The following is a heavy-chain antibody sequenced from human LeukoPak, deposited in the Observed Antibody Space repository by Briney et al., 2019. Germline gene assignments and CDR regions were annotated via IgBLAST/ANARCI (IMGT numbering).Heavy chain of an antibody. V-gene: IGHV1-69*06. J-gene: IGHJ5*02. Sequence: SVKVSCKASGGTFSSYAISWVRQAPRQGLEWMGGIIPIFGTANYAQKFQGRVTITADKSTSTAYMELSSLRSEDTAVYYCASSSVATSPTFWFDPWGQGTLVTVSS. D-gene: IGHD5-12*01. CDR2: IIPIFGTA. CDR3: ASSSVATSPTFWFDP. CDR1: GGTFSSYA.